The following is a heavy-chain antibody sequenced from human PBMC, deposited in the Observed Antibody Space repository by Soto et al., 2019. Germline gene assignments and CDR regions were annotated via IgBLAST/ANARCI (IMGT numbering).Heavy chain of an antibody. CDR3: ARDDFWSGYYPPPDY. CDR2: INAGNGNT. J-gene: IGHJ4*02. V-gene: IGHV1-3*01. D-gene: IGHD3-3*01. CDR1: GYTFTSYA. Sequence: ASVKVSCKASGYTFTSYAMHWVRQAPGQRLEWMGWINAGNGNTKYSQKFQGRVTITRDTSASTAYMELSSLRSEDTAVYYCARDDFWSGYYPPPDYWGQGTLVTVSS.